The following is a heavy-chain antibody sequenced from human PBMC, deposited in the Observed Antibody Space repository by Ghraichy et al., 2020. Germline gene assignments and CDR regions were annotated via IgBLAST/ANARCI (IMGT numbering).Heavy chain of an antibody. CDR3: ARVTLEYSSGWYDNYYYYMDV. J-gene: IGHJ6*03. D-gene: IGHD6-19*01. V-gene: IGHV1-8*01. CDR2: MNPNSGNT. CDR1: GYTFTSYD. Sequence: AAVKVSCKASGYTFTSYDINWVRQATGQGLEWMGWMNPNSGNTGYAQKFQGRVTMTRNTSISTAYMELSSLRSEDTAVYYCARVTLEYSSGWYDNYYYYMDVWGKGTTVTVSS.